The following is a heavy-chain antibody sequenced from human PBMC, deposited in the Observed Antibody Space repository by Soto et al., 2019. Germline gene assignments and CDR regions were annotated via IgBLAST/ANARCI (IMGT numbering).Heavy chain of an antibody. CDR1: GFTFSSYA. CDR3: ARGGGELNPLDY. V-gene: IGHV3-30-3*01. J-gene: IGHJ4*02. CDR2: ISYDGSNK. D-gene: IGHD1-26*01. Sequence: QVPLVESGGGVVQPGRSLRLSCAASGFTFSSYAMHWVRQAPGKGLEWVAVISYDGSNKYYADSVKGRFTISRDNSKNTLYLQMNSLRAEDTAVYYCARGGGELNPLDYWGQGTLVTVSS.